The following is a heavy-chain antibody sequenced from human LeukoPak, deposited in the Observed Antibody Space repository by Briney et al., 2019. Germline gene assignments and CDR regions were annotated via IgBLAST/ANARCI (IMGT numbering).Heavy chain of an antibody. CDR1: GFTVYTYW. D-gene: IGHD3-16*01. CDR2: IKEDGTRK. J-gene: IGHJ4*02. CDR3: VAWGSLVV. V-gene: IGHV3-7*01. Sequence: GGSLRLSCVASGFTVYTYWMSWVRQAPGKGLGWVAHIKEDGTRKYYVDSVRGRFTISRDNAKHSLFLQMNSLRVEDTAVFYCVAWGSLVVWGQGTLVTVSS.